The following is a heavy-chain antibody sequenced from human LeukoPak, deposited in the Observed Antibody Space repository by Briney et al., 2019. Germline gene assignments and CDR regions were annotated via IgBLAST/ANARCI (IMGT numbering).Heavy chain of an antibody. D-gene: IGHD3-9*01. V-gene: IGHV1-69*06. CDR1: GGTFSSYA. Sequence: ASVKVSCKASGGTFSSYAISWERQAPGQGLEWMGGIIPIFGTANYAQKFQGRVTITADKSTSTAYMELSSLRSEDTAVYYCARYSPITIFWPSYYYGMDVWGKGTTVTVSS. J-gene: IGHJ6*04. CDR3: ARYSPITIFWPSYYYGMDV. CDR2: IIPIFGTA.